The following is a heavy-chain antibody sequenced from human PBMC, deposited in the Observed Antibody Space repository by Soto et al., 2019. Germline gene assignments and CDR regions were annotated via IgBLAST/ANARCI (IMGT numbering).Heavy chain of an antibody. V-gene: IGHV1-46*02. CDR1: GYTFNSHY. CDR2: INPSGGAT. Sequence: QVQLVQSGAEVKKPGASVKVACKASGYTFNSHYMHWVRQAPGQGLEWMGKINPSGGATSHAQKFQGRLRLPSDTSTSIGYMELSSLRPEATAMYYCSREAARGITQTSFDSWGQATLVTVPS. D-gene: IGHD3-10*01. CDR3: SREAARGITQTSFDS. J-gene: IGHJ4*02.